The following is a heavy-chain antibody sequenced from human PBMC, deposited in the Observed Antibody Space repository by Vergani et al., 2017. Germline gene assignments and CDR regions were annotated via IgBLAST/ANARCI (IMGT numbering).Heavy chain of an antibody. J-gene: IGHJ4*02. D-gene: IGHD3-16*02. Sequence: QVQLQESGPGLVKPSQTLSLTCTVSGGSISSGGYYWSWIRQHPGKGLEWIGEINHSGSTNYNPSLKSRVTIAVDTSKNQFSLKLSSVTAADTAVYYCATLGTYDYVWGSYRYTEDYWGQGTLVTVSS. CDR1: GGSISSGGYY. CDR3: ATLGTYDYVWGSYRYTEDY. CDR2: INHSGST. V-gene: IGHV4-31*03.